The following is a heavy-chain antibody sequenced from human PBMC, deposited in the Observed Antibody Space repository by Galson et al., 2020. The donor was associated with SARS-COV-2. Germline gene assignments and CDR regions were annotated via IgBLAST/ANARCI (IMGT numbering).Heavy chain of an antibody. J-gene: IGHJ6*02. Sequence: TGGSLRLSCAASGFTFSSYEINWVRQAPGKGLEWVSYISSSGSTIYYADSVKGRFTISRDNAKNSLYLQMTSLRAEDTAVYYCARSTVTTFAVAYGMDVWGQGTTVTVSS. CDR3: ARSTVTTFAVAYGMDV. V-gene: IGHV3-48*03. CDR2: ISSSGSTI. CDR1: GFTFSSYE. D-gene: IGHD4-4*01.